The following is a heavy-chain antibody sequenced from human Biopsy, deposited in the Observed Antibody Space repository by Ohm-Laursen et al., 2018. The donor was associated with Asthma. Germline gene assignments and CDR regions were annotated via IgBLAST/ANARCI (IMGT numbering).Heavy chain of an antibody. D-gene: IGHD3-22*01. CDR1: GFTVSTNG. CDR2: IYSGGGT. V-gene: IGHV3-53*03. J-gene: IGHJ3*01. Sequence: SLRLSCSASGFTVSTNGMSWVRQPPGKGLEWVSVIYSGGGTYYADSVQGRVTISRDNSKNTLSLQMNSLRAEDTAVYYCVKDTVEDRGGYYTFDVWGQGTKVTVSS. CDR3: VKDTVEDRGGYYTFDV.